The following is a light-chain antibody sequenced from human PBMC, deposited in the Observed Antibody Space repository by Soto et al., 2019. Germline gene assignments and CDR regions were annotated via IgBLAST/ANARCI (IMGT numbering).Light chain of an antibody. CDR2: DAS. J-gene: IGKJ5*01. V-gene: IGKV3D-11*02. CDR3: QQRSNWHPIT. CDR1: QSVGSY. Sequence: EIVLTQSPATLSLSPGERATLSCRASQSVGSYLAWYQQKPGQAPRLLIYDASNRATGVPARFSGSGPGTDFPLTISSLEPEDFAVYYCQQRSNWHPITFGQGTRLEMK.